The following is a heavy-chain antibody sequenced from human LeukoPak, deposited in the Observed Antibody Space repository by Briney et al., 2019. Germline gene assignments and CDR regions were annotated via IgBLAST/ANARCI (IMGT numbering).Heavy chain of an antibody. V-gene: IGHV3-30*18. Sequence: GRSLRLSCAASGFTFSSYGMHWVRQAPGKGLEWVAVISYDGSNKYYADSVKGRFTISRDNSKNTLYLQMNSLRAEDTAVYYCAKRSELLWFGEFDYGMDVWGQGTTVTVSS. D-gene: IGHD3-10*01. CDR1: GFTFSSYG. CDR2: ISYDGSNK. J-gene: IGHJ6*02. CDR3: AKRSELLWFGEFDYGMDV.